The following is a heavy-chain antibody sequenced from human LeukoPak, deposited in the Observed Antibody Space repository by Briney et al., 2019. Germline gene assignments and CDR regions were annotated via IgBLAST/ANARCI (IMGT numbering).Heavy chain of an antibody. V-gene: IGHV5-51*01. CDR1: GYSFTSYW. J-gene: IGHJ5*02. Sequence: GESLKISCKGSGYSFTSYWIGWVRQMPGKGLEWMGIIYPGDSDTRYSPSFQGQVTISADKSISTAYLQWSSLKASDTAMYYCARLISGSYPTGGYNWFDPWGQGTLVTVSS. CDR2: IYPGDSDT. CDR3: ARLISGSYPTGGYNWFDP. D-gene: IGHD1-26*01.